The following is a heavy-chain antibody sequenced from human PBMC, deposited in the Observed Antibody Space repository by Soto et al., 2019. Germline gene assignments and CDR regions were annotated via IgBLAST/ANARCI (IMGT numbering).Heavy chain of an antibody. J-gene: IGHJ2*01. CDR2: ISGGGDRT. D-gene: IGHD2-2*01. Sequence: EVQLLESGGGLVQPGGSLRLSCVGSGFTFINYAMNWVRQTPGKGLEWVSTISGGGDRTFDADTVKGRFTISRDNSKNTVNLQMNSLRADDTAVYYCARKVLGSTSRPDWWYFGLWGRGTLVTVSS. CDR3: ARKVLGSTSRPDWWYFGL. V-gene: IGHV3-23*01. CDR1: GFTFINYA.